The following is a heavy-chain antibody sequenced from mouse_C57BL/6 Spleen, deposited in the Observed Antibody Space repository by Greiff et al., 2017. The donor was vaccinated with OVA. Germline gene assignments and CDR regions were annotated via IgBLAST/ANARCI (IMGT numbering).Heavy chain of an antibody. CDR1: GFTFSDYG. CDR3: ARTPIYYGYDDFAY. J-gene: IGHJ3*01. D-gene: IGHD2-2*01. CDR2: ISSGSSTI. Sequence: EVMLVDSGGGLVKPGGSLKLSCAASGFTFSDYGMHWVRQAPEKGLEWVAYISSGSSTIYYADTVKGRFTISRDNAKNTLFLQMTSLRSEDTAMYYCARTPIYYGYDDFAYWGQGTLVTVSA. V-gene: IGHV5-17*01.